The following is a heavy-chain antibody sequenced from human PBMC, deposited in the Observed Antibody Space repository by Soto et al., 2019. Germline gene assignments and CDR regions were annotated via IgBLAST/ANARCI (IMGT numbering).Heavy chain of an antibody. D-gene: IGHD5-12*01. V-gene: IGHV1-69*13. CDR2: IIPIFGTA. CDR1: GCTFSSYA. CDR3: ASLRYSGYFGY. J-gene: IGHJ4*02. Sequence: SVKVSCKASGCTFSSYAISWVRQAPGQGLEWMGGIIPIFGTANYAQKFQGRVTITADESTSTAYMELSSLRSEDTAVYYCASLRYSGYFGYWGQGTLVTVSS.